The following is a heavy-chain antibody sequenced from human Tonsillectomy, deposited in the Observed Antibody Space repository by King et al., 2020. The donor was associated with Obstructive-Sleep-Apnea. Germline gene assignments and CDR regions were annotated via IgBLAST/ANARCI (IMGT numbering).Heavy chain of an antibody. CDR2: IYWNEDK. CDR1: GSSLSTSGVG. Sequence: ITLKESGPTVVKPPQTLTLTCTLSGSSLSTSGVGVGWIRQPPGKALEWLALIYWNEDKVYSSSLKSRLTISKDTSKNQVVLTMTNVDPVDTATYYCSQSYSGGWSQNSFDSWGPGPLVTVSS. V-gene: IGHV2-5*01. CDR3: SQSYSGGWSQNSFDS. J-gene: IGHJ4*02. D-gene: IGHD6-19*01.